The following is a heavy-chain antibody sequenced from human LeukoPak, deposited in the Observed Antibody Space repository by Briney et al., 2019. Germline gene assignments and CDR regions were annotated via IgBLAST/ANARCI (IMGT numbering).Heavy chain of an antibody. J-gene: IGHJ4*02. Sequence: PSETLSLTCTVSGGSISSYYWGWIRQPPGKGLEWIGSIYYSGSTYYNPSLKSRVTISVDTSKNQFSLKLSSVTAADTAVYYCASPIGGTSWYYFDYWGQGTLVTVSS. V-gene: IGHV4-39*01. CDR1: GGSISSYY. CDR2: IYYSGST. CDR3: ASPIGGTSWYYFDY. D-gene: IGHD2-2*01.